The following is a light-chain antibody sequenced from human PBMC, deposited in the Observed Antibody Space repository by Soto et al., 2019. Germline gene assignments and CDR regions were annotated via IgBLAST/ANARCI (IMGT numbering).Light chain of an antibody. CDR1: QSSSSY. Sequence: EIVLTQSPGTLSLSPGERATLSCRASQSSSSYLAWYQQKPGQAPRLLIYGASSRAAGIPDRFSGSGSGTDFTLTINRLEPEDFAVYYCQQYDSSLYTFGQGTKLEIK. J-gene: IGKJ2*01. CDR2: GAS. V-gene: IGKV3-20*01. CDR3: QQYDSSLYT.